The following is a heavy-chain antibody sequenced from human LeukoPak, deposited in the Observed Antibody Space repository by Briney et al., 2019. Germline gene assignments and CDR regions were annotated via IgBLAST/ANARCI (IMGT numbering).Heavy chain of an antibody. D-gene: IGHD1-20*01. CDR2: ISSSGITI. CDR1: GFTFSSYS. CDR3: ARGPSGGNNLWMDY. Sequence: GGSLRLSCAASGFTFSSYSMNWVRQAPGKGLEWVSSISSSGITIYYADSVKGRFTISRDNAKKSLYLQMNSLRAEDTAVYYCARGPSGGNNLWMDYWGQGTLVTVSS. V-gene: IGHV3-48*04. J-gene: IGHJ4*02.